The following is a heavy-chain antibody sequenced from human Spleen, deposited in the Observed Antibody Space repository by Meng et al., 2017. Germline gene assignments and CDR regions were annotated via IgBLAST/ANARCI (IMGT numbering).Heavy chain of an antibody. Sequence: QAQLVQSGAEVREPGASVKVSCQASGYTFTSYAIHWVRQAPGQRLESMGWINAGTGNRKYSQKFQGRVSITRDTSATTVFMELSSLRSEDTAVYYCARDHTETTLYLDCWGQGTLVTVSS. V-gene: IGHV1-3*01. CDR2: INAGTGNR. CDR3: ARDHTETTLYLDC. J-gene: IGHJ4*02. D-gene: IGHD4-11*01. CDR1: GYTFTSYA.